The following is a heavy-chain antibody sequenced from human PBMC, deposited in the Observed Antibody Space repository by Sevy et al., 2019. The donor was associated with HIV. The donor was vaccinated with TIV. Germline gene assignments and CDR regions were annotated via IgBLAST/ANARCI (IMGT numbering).Heavy chain of an antibody. CDR1: GGTFSSYA. J-gene: IGHJ3*02. CDR3: ARAITMIRNDAFDI. CDR2: IIPIFGTA. V-gene: IGHV1-69*06. D-gene: IGHD3-22*01. Sequence: ASVKVSCKASGGTFSSYAISWVRQAPGQGLEWMGGIIPIFGTANYAQKFQGRVTITADKSTSTAYMELSSLRSEDTAVYYCARAITMIRNDAFDIWGQGTVVTVSS.